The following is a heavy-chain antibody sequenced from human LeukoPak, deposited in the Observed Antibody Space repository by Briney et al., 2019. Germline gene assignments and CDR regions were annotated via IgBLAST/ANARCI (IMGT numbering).Heavy chain of an antibody. CDR1: GFTFNTYG. V-gene: IGHV3-33*06. J-gene: IGHJ4*02. Sequence: GGSLRLSCAASGFTFNTYGMHWVRQAPGKGLEWMAVVWSDGSNRFHADSVEGRFTISRDNSKNTLYLRMNSLRAEDTAVYYCAKSNTESQTTVGNWGQGTLVSVSS. CDR2: VWSDGSNR. CDR3: AKSNTESQTTVGN. D-gene: IGHD1-14*01.